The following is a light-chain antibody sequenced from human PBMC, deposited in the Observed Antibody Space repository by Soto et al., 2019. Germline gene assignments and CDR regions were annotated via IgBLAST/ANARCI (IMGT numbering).Light chain of an antibody. CDR3: QPYNTWPWT. J-gene: IGKJ1*01. Sequence: EIVMTQSPATLSVSPGERATLSCRASQSVSSNLAWYQQNPGQAPRLPIYGASTRATGIPARFSGSGSGTEFTLTISSLQSEDFAVYYCQPYNTWPWTFGQGTKVEIK. CDR1: QSVSSN. V-gene: IGKV3-15*01. CDR2: GAS.